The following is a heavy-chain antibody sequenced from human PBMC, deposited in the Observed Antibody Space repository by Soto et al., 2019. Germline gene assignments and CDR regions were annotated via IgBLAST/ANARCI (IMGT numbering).Heavy chain of an antibody. D-gene: IGHD2-15*01. V-gene: IGHV3-33*01. CDR3: AREGCSGGSCYSGFANY. CDR2: IWYDGSNK. Sequence: QVQLVESGGGVVQPGRSLRLSCAASGFTFSSYGMHWVRQAPGKGLEWVAVIWYDGSNKYYADSVKGRFTISRDNSKNTLYLQMNSRRAEDTAVYYCAREGCSGGSCYSGFANYWGQGTLVTVSS. CDR1: GFTFSSYG. J-gene: IGHJ4*02.